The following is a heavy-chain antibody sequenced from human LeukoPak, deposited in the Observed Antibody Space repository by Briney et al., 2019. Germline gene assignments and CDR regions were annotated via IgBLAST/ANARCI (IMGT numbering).Heavy chain of an antibody. CDR2: IYYSGNT. CDR3: ARLVGTFSTFDY. CDR1: GGSISSGDYY. J-gene: IGHJ4*02. D-gene: IGHD1-26*01. Sequence: KPSETLSLTCTVSGGSISSGDYYWSWIRQPPGKGLEWIGYIYYSGNTYYNPSLKSRVTISVDTSKNQFSLKLSSVTAADTAVYYCARLVGTFSTFDYWGQGTLVTVSS. V-gene: IGHV4-30-4*01.